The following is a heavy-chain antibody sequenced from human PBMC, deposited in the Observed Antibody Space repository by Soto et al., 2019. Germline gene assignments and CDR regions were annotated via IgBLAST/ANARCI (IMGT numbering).Heavy chain of an antibody. D-gene: IGHD5-18*01. CDR2: ISGSGGST. J-gene: IGHJ4*02. Sequence: EVQLLESGGGLVQPGGSLRLSCAASGFTFSSYAMSWVRQAPGKGLEWVSAISGSGGSTYYADSVKGRFTIPRDDSKNTLYLQMNSLRADDTAVYYCAKAPREGKRWSPLWYFDYWGQGTLVTVSS. CDR3: AKAPREGKRWSPLWYFDY. CDR1: GFTFSSYA. V-gene: IGHV3-23*01.